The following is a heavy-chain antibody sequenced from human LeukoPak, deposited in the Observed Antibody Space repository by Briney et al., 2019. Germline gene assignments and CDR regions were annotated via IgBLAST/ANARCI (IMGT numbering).Heavy chain of an antibody. V-gene: IGHV4-59*01. CDR1: GGSISSYY. J-gene: IGHJ4*02. D-gene: IGHD5-12*01. CDR2: IYHSGST. CDR3: ARAGYSGYDYFDY. Sequence: PSETLSLTCTVSGGSISSYYWSWIRQPPGKGLDWIGYIYHSGSTNYNPSLKSRFTISLDTSKNQFSLKLSSVTAADTAVYYCARAGYSGYDYFDYWGQGTLVTVSS.